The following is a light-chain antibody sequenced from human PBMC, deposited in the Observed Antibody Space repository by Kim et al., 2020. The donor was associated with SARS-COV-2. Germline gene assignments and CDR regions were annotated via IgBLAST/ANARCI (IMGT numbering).Light chain of an antibody. CDR3: NSRDSNDNVV. CDR2: GKN. Sequence: VALGQTVRIACQGDSLRTYYATWYQQKPGQAPIVVIYGKNNRPSGIPDRFSGSSSGNTASLTITGTQAGDEADYYCNSRDSNDNVVFGGGTKLTVL. CDR1: SLRTYY. V-gene: IGLV3-19*01. J-gene: IGLJ2*01.